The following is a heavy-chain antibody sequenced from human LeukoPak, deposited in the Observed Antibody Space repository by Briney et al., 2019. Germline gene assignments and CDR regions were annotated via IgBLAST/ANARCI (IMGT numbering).Heavy chain of an antibody. CDR1: GGTFSSCP. CDR2: IIPTFGTA. D-gene: IGHD3-3*01. CDR3: GRDPYDFWSGYYS. Sequence: SVKVSLKASGGTFSSCPISWVRPAPAQGLEWMGGIIPTFGTANYAHKFQGRDTITADGSTSTDYMYLGSLTSEDTAVYYCGRDPYDFWSGYYSWGQGTLVTVSS. V-gene: IGHV1-69*01. J-gene: IGHJ5*02.